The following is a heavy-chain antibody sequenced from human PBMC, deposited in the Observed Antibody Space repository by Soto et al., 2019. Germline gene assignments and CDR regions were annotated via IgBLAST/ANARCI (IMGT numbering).Heavy chain of an antibody. J-gene: IGHJ6*02. V-gene: IGHV1-18*01. Sequence: QVQLVQSGAEVKKPGASVKVSCKASGYTFTSYGISWVRQAPGQGLEWMGWISAYNGNTNYAQKLQGRVTMTPDTSTSTAYMERRSLRSADTAVYYCARWVPPFHDYYYYGMAFWGQGTTVTVSS. CDR3: ARWVPPFHDYYYYGMAF. CDR1: GYTFTSYG. CDR2: ISAYNGNT.